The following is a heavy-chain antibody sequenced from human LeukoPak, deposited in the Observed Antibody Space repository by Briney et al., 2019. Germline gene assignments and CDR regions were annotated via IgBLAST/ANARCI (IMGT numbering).Heavy chain of an antibody. CDR2: IIPIFGTA. CDR1: GGTFSSYA. CDR3: AREGWFGELDPVAAFDI. D-gene: IGHD3-10*01. J-gene: IGHJ3*02. V-gene: IGHV1-69*06. Sequence: ASVKVSCKASGGTFSSYAISWVRQAPGQGLEWMGGIIPIFGTANYAQKFQGRVTITADKSTSIAYMELSSLRSEDTAVYYCAREGWFGELDPVAAFDIWGQGTMVTVSS.